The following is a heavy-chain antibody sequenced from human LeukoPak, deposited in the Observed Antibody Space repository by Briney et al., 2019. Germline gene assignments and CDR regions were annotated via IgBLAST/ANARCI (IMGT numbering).Heavy chain of an antibody. D-gene: IGHD6-13*01. CDR2: VDPEDGET. J-gene: IGHJ4*02. V-gene: IGHV1-69-2*01. Sequence: ASVKVSCKVSGYTFTDYYMHWVQQAPGKGLEWMGLVDPEDGETIYAEKFQGRVTITADTSTDTAYMELSGLRSEGTAVYYCATDRPLSSSWYEPFDYWGQGTLVTVSS. CDR3: ATDRPLSSSWYEPFDY. CDR1: GYTFTDYY.